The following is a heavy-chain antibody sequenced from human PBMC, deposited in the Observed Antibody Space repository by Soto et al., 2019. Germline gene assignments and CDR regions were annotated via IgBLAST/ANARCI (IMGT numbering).Heavy chain of an antibody. J-gene: IGHJ6*02. D-gene: IGHD6-13*01. V-gene: IGHV3-23*01. CDR2: ISGSGGST. Sequence: PGGSLRLSCAASGFTFSSYAMSWVRQAPGKGLEWVSAISGSGGSTYYADSVKGRFTISRDNSKNTLYLQMNSLRAEDTAVYYCAKDRDYRRSSWHSICYGMDVWGQGTTVTVSS. CDR3: AKDRDYRRSSWHSICYGMDV. CDR1: GFTFSSYA.